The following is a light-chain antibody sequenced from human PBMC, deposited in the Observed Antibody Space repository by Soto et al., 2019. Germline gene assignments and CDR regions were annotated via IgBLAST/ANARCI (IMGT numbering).Light chain of an antibody. J-gene: IGKJ1*01. V-gene: IGKV1-5*01. Sequence: DIQMTQSPSTLSASIGDRVTITCRASQTISNWLAWYQQKPGKAPKVLIHDASRLESGVPSRFSGSGSGTEFTLTINNLPPDDFAIYYCRQYDGESTLGQGTKVDIK. CDR3: RQYDGEST. CDR1: QTISNW. CDR2: DAS.